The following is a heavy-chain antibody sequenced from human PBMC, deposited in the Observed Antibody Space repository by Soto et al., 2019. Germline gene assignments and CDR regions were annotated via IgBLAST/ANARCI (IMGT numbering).Heavy chain of an antibody. CDR2: IDWNSGSI. D-gene: IGHD1-26*01. J-gene: IGHJ6*02. Sequence: SLSLSCVASGLMVDDYSMQWVRQTPGKGLEWVAGIDWNSGSIAYVDSVKGRFTISRDNARNSLYLEMKSLRGEDTAVYYCVKSSGSYFVFYGTDVWGQGTTVTVSS. CDR3: VKSSGSYFVFYGTDV. CDR1: GLMVDDYS. V-gene: IGHV3-9*01.